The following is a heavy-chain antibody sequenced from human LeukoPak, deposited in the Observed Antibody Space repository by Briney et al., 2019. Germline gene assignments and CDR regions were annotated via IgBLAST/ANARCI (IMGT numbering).Heavy chain of an antibody. CDR3: ARASPRSHFDY. CDR1: GGSISSGGYY. V-gene: IGHV4-31*03. Sequence: PSETLSLTCTVSGGSISSGGYYWSSIRQHPGKGLEWIGYIYYSGSTYHNPSLKSRVTISVDTSKNQFSLKLSSVTAADTAVYYCARASPRSHFDYWGQGTLVTVSS. CDR2: IYYSGST. J-gene: IGHJ4*02.